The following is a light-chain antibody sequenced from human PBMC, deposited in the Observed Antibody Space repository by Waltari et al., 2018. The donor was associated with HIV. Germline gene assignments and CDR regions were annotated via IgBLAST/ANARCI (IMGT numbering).Light chain of an antibody. CDR2: WAS. CDR1: RSILSNSNKKNY. CDR3: QQYYRTPPA. Sequence: DVVLPQSPDALVGSLGARVPTNYNPSRSILSNSNKKNYLAWYQQRPGQPPKLLVYWASTRESGVPARFSGSGSGTDFTLTINNLQAEDAAIYYCQQYYRTPPAFGQGTKVEI. V-gene: IGKV4-1*01. J-gene: IGKJ1*01.